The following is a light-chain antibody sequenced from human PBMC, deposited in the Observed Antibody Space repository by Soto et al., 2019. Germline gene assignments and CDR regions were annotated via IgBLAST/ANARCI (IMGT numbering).Light chain of an antibody. CDR2: KAS. J-gene: IGKJ1*01. CDR3: QQYYSAPWT. V-gene: IGKV1-5*03. Sequence: DIQMTQSPSTLSASVGDRVAITCRASQSITTLLAWYQQKPGQAPKLLIYKASSLESGVPSTFSGTGAGTGTEFTLTINSLQRDDFATYYCQQYYSAPWTFGEGTKVEI. CDR1: QSITTL.